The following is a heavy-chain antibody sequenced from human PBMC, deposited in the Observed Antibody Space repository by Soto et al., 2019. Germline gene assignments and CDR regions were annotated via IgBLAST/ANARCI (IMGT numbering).Heavy chain of an antibody. CDR1: GGSIISTISY. V-gene: IGHV4-39*07. CDR2: IHYSGST. J-gene: IGHJ4*02. D-gene: IGHD1-26*01. Sequence: SETLSLTCTVSGGSIISTISYWGWIRQPPGKGLEWIGSIHYSGSTYYNPSLKSRVTISVDTSKNQFSLKLSSVTAADTAVYYCVRVGTHHLGYFDSWGQGTLVTVSS. CDR3: VRVGTHHLGYFDS.